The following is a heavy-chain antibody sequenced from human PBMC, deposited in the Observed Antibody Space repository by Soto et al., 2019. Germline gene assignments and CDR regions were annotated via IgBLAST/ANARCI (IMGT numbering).Heavy chain of an antibody. CDR2: IYYSGRT. D-gene: IGHD2-2*01. Sequence: QVQLQESGPGLVKPSQTLSLTCTVSGGSISSGDYYWSWIRQPPGKGLEWNGYIYYSGRTYYNPSLKWRVTISVNTSKNQFSLKLSSMTAADTDVYYWASARGAMYFDYWGQGTLVTVSS. CDR3: ASARGAMYFDY. CDR1: GGSISSGDYY. V-gene: IGHV4-30-4*01. J-gene: IGHJ4*02.